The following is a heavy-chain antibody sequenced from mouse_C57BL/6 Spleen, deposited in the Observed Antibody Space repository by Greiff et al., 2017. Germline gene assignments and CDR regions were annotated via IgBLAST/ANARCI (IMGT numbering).Heavy chain of an antibody. CDR1: GYTFTGYW. Sequence: VMLVESGAELIKPGASVKLSCKATGYTFTGYWIEWVKQRPGHGLEWIGEILPGSGSTNYNEKFKGKATFTADTSSNTAYMQLSSLTTEDSAIYYCARGDYYGSSSYYFDYWGQGTTLTVSS. CDR2: ILPGSGST. D-gene: IGHD1-1*01. J-gene: IGHJ2*01. V-gene: IGHV1-9*01. CDR3: ARGDYYGSSSYYFDY.